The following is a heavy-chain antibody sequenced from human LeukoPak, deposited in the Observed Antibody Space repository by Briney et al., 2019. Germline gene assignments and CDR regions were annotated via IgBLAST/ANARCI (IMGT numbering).Heavy chain of an antibody. Sequence: GGSLRLSCAASGFTFKNHWMHWVRQAPGKGLVWISRINTDGRTTNYADYVKGRFTISRDNAKNTLYLQMNRLRAEGTAVYYCGRDVHWLQIDYWGQGSLVSVSS. D-gene: IGHD1-1*01. J-gene: IGHJ4*02. V-gene: IGHV3-74*01. CDR1: GFTFKNHW. CDR2: INTDGRTT. CDR3: GRDVHWLQIDY.